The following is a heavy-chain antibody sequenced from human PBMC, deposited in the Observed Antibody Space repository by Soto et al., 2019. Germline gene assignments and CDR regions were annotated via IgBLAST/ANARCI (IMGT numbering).Heavy chain of an antibody. CDR3: ARGVGEWLRWRAPYAFDI. Sequence: QVQLVQSGAEVKKPGASVKVSCKASGYTFTSYGISWVRQAPGQGLEWMGWISAYNGNTNYAQKLQGRANMTTDTATSTAYMELRSLRSDDTAVYYCARGVGEWLRWRAPYAFDIWGQGTMVTVAS. D-gene: IGHD5-12*01. J-gene: IGHJ3*02. CDR2: ISAYNGNT. V-gene: IGHV1-18*04. CDR1: GYTFTSYG.